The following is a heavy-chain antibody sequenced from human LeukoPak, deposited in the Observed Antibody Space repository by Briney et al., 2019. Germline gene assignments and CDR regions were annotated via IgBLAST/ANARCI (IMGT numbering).Heavy chain of an antibody. Sequence: ASVKVSCKASGYTFTSYDINWVRQATGQGLEWMGWMNPSSGNTGYAQKFQGRVTMTRNTSISTAYMELSRLRSEDTAVYYCARAMWATDFDYWGQGTLVTVSS. CDR1: GYTFTSYD. V-gene: IGHV1-8*01. D-gene: IGHD5-12*01. CDR3: ARAMWATDFDY. CDR2: MNPSSGNT. J-gene: IGHJ4*02.